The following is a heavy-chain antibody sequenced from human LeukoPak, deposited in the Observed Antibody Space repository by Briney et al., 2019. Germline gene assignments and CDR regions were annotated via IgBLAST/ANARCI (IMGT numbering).Heavy chain of an antibody. CDR1: GFTFSSYS. CDR2: ISSSSSYI. D-gene: IGHD3-16*01. V-gene: IGHV3-21*01. J-gene: IGHJ4*02. CDR3: ARFGRLRGFDY. Sequence: GGSLRLSCAASGFTFSSYSMNWVRQAPGKGLEWVSSISSSSSYIYYADSVKGRFTISRDNAKNSLYLQMNSPRAEDTAVYYCARFGRLRGFDYWGQGTLVTVSS.